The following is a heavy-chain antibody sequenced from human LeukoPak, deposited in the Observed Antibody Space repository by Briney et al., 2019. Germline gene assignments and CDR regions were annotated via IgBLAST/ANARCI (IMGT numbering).Heavy chain of an antibody. CDR2: IKSKTDGGTT. J-gene: IGHJ4*02. D-gene: IGHD6-19*01. Sequence: PGGSLRLSCAASGFTFSNAWMSWVRQAPGKGLEWVGRIKSKTDGGTTDYAAPVKGRFTISRDDSKNTLYLQMNGLKTEDTAVYYCTTPGYSSGWYDLDYWGQGTLVTVSS. V-gene: IGHV3-15*01. CDR3: TTPGYSSGWYDLDY. CDR1: GFTFSNAW.